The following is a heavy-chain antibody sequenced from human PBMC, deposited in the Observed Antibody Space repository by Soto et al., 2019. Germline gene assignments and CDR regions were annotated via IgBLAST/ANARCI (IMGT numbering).Heavy chain of an antibody. CDR3: AKAPTTYDFPYYLDD. D-gene: IGHD3-3*01. Sequence: GGSLSPSSAASGFTFSSSAMSWVRQAPGEGLEWVSAMRSSGRSTYDADSIKGRFTTSRDDSKDTLFLQMNGLIAEDTAVYYCAKAPTTYDFPYYLDDWGQGTLVTVSS. CDR1: GFTFSSSA. J-gene: IGHJ4*01. V-gene: IGHV3-23*01. CDR2: MRSSGRST.